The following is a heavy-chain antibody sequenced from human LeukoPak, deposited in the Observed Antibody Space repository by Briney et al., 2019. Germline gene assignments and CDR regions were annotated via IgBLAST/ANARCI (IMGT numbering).Heavy chain of an antibody. J-gene: IGHJ6*02. D-gene: IGHD2-15*01. Sequence: SVKVSCKASGGTFSSYAISWVRQAPGQGLEWMGRIIPILGIANYAQKFQGRATITADKSTSTAYMELSSLRSEDTAVYYCARGYCSGGSCLPRSYGMDVWGQGTTVTVSS. V-gene: IGHV1-69*04. CDR2: IIPILGIA. CDR1: GGTFSSYA. CDR3: ARGYCSGGSCLPRSYGMDV.